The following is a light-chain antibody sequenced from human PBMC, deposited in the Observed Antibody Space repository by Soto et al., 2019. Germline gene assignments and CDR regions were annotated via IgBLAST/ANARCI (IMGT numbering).Light chain of an antibody. V-gene: IGKV1-33*01. CDR3: QQYENRPT. Sequence: DIEMTQSPSSLSASVGDRVTITYQASQNINNYLNWYQQKPGRAPKLLIYDASNLEAGVPSRFRGSGSGTDFTFTISRLQPEDIATYYCQQYENRPTFGQGTLLEIK. CDR1: QNINNY. CDR2: DAS. J-gene: IGKJ5*01.